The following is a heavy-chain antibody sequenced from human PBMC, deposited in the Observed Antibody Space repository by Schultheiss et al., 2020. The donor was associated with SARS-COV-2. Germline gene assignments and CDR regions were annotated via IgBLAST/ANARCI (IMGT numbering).Heavy chain of an antibody. J-gene: IGHJ4*02. Sequence: GGSLRLSCAASGFTFSDYYMSWIRQAPGKGLEWVSYISSSGSTIYYADSVKGRFTISRDNAKNSLYLQMNSLRAEDTAVYYCAKVPSWYYYDSSGYPDYFDYWGQGTLVTVSS. V-gene: IGHV3-11*01. CDR3: AKVPSWYYYDSSGYPDYFDY. D-gene: IGHD3-22*01. CDR2: ISSSGSTI. CDR1: GFTFSDYY.